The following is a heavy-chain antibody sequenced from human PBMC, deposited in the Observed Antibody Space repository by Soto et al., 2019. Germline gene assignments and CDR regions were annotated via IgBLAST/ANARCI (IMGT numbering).Heavy chain of an antibody. J-gene: IGHJ6*02. V-gene: IGHV4-30-4*01. CDR3: ARDRYYGSGTYYNFYSGMDV. Sequence: TLSLTCTVSVGSINSGDYYWTWFLQPPGKGLEWIGNIFHSGSTYYTPSLQSRVTISLDTSKNHFSLKLSSVTPADTAVYYCARDRYYGSGTYYNFYSGMDVWGQGTTVTVSS. CDR1: VGSINSGDYY. D-gene: IGHD3-10*01. CDR2: IFHSGST.